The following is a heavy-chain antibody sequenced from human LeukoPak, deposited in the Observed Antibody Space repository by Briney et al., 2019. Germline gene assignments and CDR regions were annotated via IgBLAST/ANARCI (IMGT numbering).Heavy chain of an antibody. V-gene: IGHV3-30-3*01. CDR1: GFTFSSYP. CDR3: ARGQLLLEGYFYYMDV. J-gene: IGHJ6*03. D-gene: IGHD2-2*01. CDR2: SDDGNKK. Sequence: GGSLRLSCAASGFTFSSYPMHWVRQAPGKGLEWVAVSDDGNKKFDADFVKGRFTISRDNSKNTLYLQMNSLRGEDTAVYYCARGQLLLEGYFYYMDVWGEGTTVAVSS.